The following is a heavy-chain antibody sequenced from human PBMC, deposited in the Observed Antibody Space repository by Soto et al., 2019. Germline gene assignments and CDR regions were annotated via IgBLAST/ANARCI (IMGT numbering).Heavy chain of an antibody. J-gene: IGHJ4*02. D-gene: IGHD6-19*01. CDR1: GFTFSSYG. CDR3: ARELHSSGWWEAGYFDY. V-gene: IGHV3-33*01. Sequence: GGSLRLSCAASGFTFSSYGMHWVRQAPGKGLEWVAVIWYDGSNKYYADSVKGRFTISRDNSKNRMYLQMNSLRAEDTAVYYCARELHSSGWWEAGYFDYWGQGTLVTVSS. CDR2: IWYDGSNK.